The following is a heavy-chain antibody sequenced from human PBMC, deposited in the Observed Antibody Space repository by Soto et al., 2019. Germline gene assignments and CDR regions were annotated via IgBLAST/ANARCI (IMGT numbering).Heavy chain of an antibody. J-gene: IGHJ5*02. Sequence: EVQLVESGGGLVQPGGSLRLSCAASGFTFSSYSMNWVRQAPGKGLEWVSYISSSSSTIYYADSVKGRFTISRDNAENSLYLQMNSLRAEDTAVYYCVRHPERIAEIGWFDPWGQGTLVTVSS. CDR1: GFTFSSYS. V-gene: IGHV3-48*01. D-gene: IGHD6-13*01. CDR3: VRHPERIAEIGWFDP. CDR2: ISSSSSTI.